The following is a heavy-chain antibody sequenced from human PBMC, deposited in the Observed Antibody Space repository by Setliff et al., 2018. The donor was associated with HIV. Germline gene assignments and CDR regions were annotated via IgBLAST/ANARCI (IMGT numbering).Heavy chain of an antibody. V-gene: IGHV4-4*09. D-gene: IGHD6-13*01. Sequence: KPSETLSLTCTVFGGSISSYYWNWIRQPPGKGLEWIGNIYASGRTNYNPPLKSRVSIPIDTSKSQFSLRLSSVTAADTAVYYCARQGVTAAGLDYWGQGTLVTVSS. CDR1: GGSISSYY. CDR2: IYASGRT. J-gene: IGHJ4*02. CDR3: ARQGVTAAGLDY.